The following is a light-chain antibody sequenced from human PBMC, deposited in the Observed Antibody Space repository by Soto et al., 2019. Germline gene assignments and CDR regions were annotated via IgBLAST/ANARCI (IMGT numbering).Light chain of an antibody. V-gene: IGLV2-14*01. Sequence: QSVLTQPASVSGSPGQSITLSCTGTSSDIGGYDYVSWYQRHPGKAPKLIIYDVNNRPSGVSNRFSGSKSGNTASLTISGLQAEDEADYYCTSYASGSTHVVFGGGTKLTV. CDR1: SSDIGGYDY. J-gene: IGLJ2*01. CDR2: DVN. CDR3: TSYASGSTHVV.